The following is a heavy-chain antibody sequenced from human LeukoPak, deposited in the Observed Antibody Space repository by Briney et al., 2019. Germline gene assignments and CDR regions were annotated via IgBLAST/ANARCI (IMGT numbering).Heavy chain of an antibody. CDR2: IVVGSGNT. D-gene: IGHD3-22*01. J-gene: IGHJ4*02. V-gene: IGHV1-58*02. Sequence: SVKVSCKASGFTFTSSATQWVRQARGQRLEWIGWIVVGSGNTNYAQKFQERVTITRDMSTSTAYMDLSSLRSEDTAVYYCAAVSDYDSSGYYYGIDYWGQGTLVTVSS. CDR3: AAVSDYDSSGYYYGIDY. CDR1: GFTFTSSA.